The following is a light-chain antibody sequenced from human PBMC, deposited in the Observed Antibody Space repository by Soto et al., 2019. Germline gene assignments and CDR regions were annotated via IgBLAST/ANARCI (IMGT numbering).Light chain of an antibody. J-gene: IGLJ1*01. CDR3: QSYDSSLSGYV. CDR1: SSNIGAGYD. V-gene: IGLV1-40*01. Sequence: QSALTQPPSVSGAPGQRVTISCTGSSSNIGAGYDVHWYQQLPGTAPKLLIYANTNRPSGVPDRFSGSKSGTSASLAITGLQAEDEADYHCQSYDSSLSGYVFGTGTKVTV. CDR2: ANT.